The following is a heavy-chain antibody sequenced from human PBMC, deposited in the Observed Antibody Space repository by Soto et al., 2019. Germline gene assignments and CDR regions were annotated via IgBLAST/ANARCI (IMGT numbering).Heavy chain of an antibody. CDR3: ARSFMVRHYYYYMDV. CDR1: GGSISSYY. V-gene: IGHV4-59*01. CDR2: IYYSGST. Sequence: QVQLQESGPGLVKPSETLSLTCTVSGGSISSYYWSWIRQPPGKGLEWIGYIYYSGSTNYNPSLKSRVTISVDTSKNQFSLKLSSVTAADTAVYYCARSFMVRHYYYYMDVWGKGTTVTVSS. D-gene: IGHD3-10*01. J-gene: IGHJ6*03.